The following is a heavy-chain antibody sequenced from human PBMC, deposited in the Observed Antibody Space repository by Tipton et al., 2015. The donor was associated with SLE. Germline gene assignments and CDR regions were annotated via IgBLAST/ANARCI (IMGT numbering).Heavy chain of an antibody. CDR1: GGSITTNGYY. CDR2: IYHTGTT. J-gene: IGHJ3*02. V-gene: IGHV4-31*11. Sequence: TLSLTCAVSGGSITTNGYYWTWIRQHPGKGLEWIGYIYHTGTTYYNPSLKSRVTISVDTSKNQFSLTLRSVTAADTAGYYCARGVLIVYDAFDIWGQGTKVSVSS. D-gene: IGHD2/OR15-2a*01. CDR3: ARGVLIVYDAFDI.